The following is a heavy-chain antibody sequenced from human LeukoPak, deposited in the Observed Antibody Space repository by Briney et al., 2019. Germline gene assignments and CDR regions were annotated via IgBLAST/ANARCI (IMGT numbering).Heavy chain of an antibody. CDR1: GFTFDYHG. J-gene: IGHJ4*02. D-gene: IGHD3-10*01. Sequence: PGGSLRLSRATSGFTFDYHGMTWVRQAPGKGLEWVSGISGSGDSTYYAGSVKGRFAISRDNSKNALYLQMNSLRAEDTAVYYCAKDQFGPMVRGVVGRDDYFDYWGQGTLVTVSS. V-gene: IGHV3-23*01. CDR2: ISGSGDST. CDR3: AKDQFGPMVRGVVGRDDYFDY.